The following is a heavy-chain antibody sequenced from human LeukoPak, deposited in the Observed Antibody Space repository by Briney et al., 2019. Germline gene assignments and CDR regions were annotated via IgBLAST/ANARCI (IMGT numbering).Heavy chain of an antibody. CDR1: GFTFDDYA. CDR3: AREGVPAARDY. J-gene: IGHJ4*02. V-gene: IGHV3-9*01. D-gene: IGHD2-2*01. Sequence: GGSLRLSCAASGFTFDDYAMHWVRQAPGKGLQWVSGISWNGGGIGYVDSVKGRFTISRDNAKNALYLQMNSLRAEDTAVYYCAREGVPAARDYWGQGTLVTVSS. CDR2: ISWNGGGI.